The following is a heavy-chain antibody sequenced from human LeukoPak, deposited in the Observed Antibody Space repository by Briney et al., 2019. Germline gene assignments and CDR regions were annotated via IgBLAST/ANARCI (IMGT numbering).Heavy chain of an antibody. CDR1: GGSISSSSYY. V-gene: IGHV4-39*07. J-gene: IGHJ4*02. Sequence: SETLFLTCTVSGGSISSSSYYWGWIRQPPGKGLEWIGSIYYSGSTYYNPSLKSRVTISVDTSKNQFSLKLSSVTAADTAVYYCARDPHYYDSSGYYPDWGQGTLVTVSS. CDR2: IYYSGST. D-gene: IGHD3-22*01. CDR3: ARDPHYYDSSGYYPD.